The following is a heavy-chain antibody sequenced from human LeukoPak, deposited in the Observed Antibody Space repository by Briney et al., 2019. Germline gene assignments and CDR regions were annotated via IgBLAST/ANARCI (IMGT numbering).Heavy chain of an antibody. CDR1: GFTFSNAW. J-gene: IGHJ4*02. D-gene: IGHD3-22*01. CDR3: TTASNYYDSSGYYEPYYFDY. Sequence: PGGSLRLSCAASGFTFSNAWMSWVRQAPGNGLEWVGRIKSKTDGGTTDYAAPVKGRFTISRDDSKNTLYLQMNSLKTEDTAVYYCTTASNYYDSSGYYEPYYFDYWGQGTLVTVSS. V-gene: IGHV3-15*01. CDR2: IKSKTDGGTT.